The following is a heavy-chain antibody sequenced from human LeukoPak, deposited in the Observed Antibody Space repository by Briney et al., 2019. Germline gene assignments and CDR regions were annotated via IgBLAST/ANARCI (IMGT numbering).Heavy chain of an antibody. V-gene: IGHV1-2*04. CDR2: INPNSGGT. CDR3: AREVSVPAAGRSLNWFDP. CDR1: GYTFPSYF. Sequence: ASVKVSCKASGYTFPSYFMHWVRQAPGQGLEWMGWINPNSGGTNYAQKFQGWVTMTRDTSISTAYMELSRLRSDDTAVYYCAREVSVPAAGRSLNWFDPWGQGTLVTVSS. J-gene: IGHJ5*02. D-gene: IGHD6-13*01.